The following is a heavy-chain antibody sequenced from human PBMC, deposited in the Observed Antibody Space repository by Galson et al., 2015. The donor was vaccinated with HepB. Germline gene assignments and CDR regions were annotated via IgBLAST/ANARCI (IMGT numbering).Heavy chain of an antibody. V-gene: IGHV5-10-1*01. CDR3: VATPQGYGMAV. Sequence: QSGAEMTKPGESLRISCQGSGYTFPNYWISWVRQKPGKGLEWMLNINPSDSYTNYNPSFQGHVSISADKSINTAYLQWSSLQASDTAMYYCVATPQGYGMAVWGHGTTVTVSS. J-gene: IGHJ6*02. CDR2: INPSDSYT. CDR1: GYTFPNYW.